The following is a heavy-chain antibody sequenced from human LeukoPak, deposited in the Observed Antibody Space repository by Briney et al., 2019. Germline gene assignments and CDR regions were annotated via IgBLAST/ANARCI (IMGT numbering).Heavy chain of an antibody. CDR1: GFTFSSYA. J-gene: IGHJ3*02. D-gene: IGHD4-11*01. CDR2: ISYDGSNK. V-gene: IGHV3-30-3*01. Sequence: GRSLRLSCAASGFTFSSYAMHWVRQAPGKGLEWVAVISYDGSNKYYADSVKGRFTISRDNSKNTLYLQMNSLRAEDTAVYYCASSTVTIAPDAFDIWGQGTMVTVSS. CDR3: ASSTVTIAPDAFDI.